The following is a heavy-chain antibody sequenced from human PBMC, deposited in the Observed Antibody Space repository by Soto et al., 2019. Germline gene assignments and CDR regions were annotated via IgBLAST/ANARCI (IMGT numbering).Heavy chain of an antibody. CDR1: GASISGATYY. Sequence: PSETLSLTCTVSGASISGATYYWSWIRQHPGKGLEWIGYIYYTGSTSSNPSLKSRLTISVDTSKSQFSLKLSSVTAADTAVYYCARDSRLPVDLGGYYYYGMDVWGQGTTVTVSS. CDR3: ARDSRLPVDLGGYYYYGMDV. J-gene: IGHJ6*02. D-gene: IGHD2-2*01. V-gene: IGHV4-31*03. CDR2: IYYTGST.